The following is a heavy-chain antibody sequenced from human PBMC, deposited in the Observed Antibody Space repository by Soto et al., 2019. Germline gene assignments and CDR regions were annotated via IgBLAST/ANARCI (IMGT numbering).Heavy chain of an antibody. Sequence: PGGSLRLSCAASGFTFSSYAMSWVRQAPGKGLEWVSAISGSGGSTYYADSVKGRFTISRDNSKNKLYLQMNSQRAEDTAFYYCSRDMSGGTYNYYYGMDVWGQGTTVTVSS. CDR1: GFTFSSYA. CDR2: ISGSGGST. J-gene: IGHJ6*02. D-gene: IGHD1-26*01. CDR3: SRDMSGGTYNYYYGMDV. V-gene: IGHV3-23*01.